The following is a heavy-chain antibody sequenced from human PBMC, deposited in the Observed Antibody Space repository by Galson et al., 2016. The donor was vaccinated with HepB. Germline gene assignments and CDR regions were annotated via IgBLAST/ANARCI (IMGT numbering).Heavy chain of an antibody. CDR2: IIPPFATA. D-gene: IGHD3-3*01. Sequence: SVKVSCKASGGTISSYVISWVRQAPGQGLEWMGGIIPPFATANYAQNFQARVPNTADESTSTTYMELSSLRSDATAVYYCASAIGSYYDFSPVDNFYYYGMDVWGQGTTVTVSS. CDR3: ASAIGSYYDFSPVDNFYYYGMDV. V-gene: IGHV1-69*13. CDR1: GGTISSYV. J-gene: IGHJ6*02.